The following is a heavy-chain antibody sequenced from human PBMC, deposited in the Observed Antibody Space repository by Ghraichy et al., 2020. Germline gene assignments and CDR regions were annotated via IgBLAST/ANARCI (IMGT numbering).Heavy chain of an antibody. Sequence: GGSLRLYCAAAGLSFSDAWMSWVRQAPGKGLEWVGRINSKSDGGSTDYAAPVKGRFTISRDDSKNTVYLQMNSLKTEDTALYYCTTDPAAMYFENWGQGTLVTVSS. CDR1: GLSFSDAW. V-gene: IGHV3-15*01. J-gene: IGHJ4*02. CDR3: TTDPAAMYFEN. D-gene: IGHD2-2*01. CDR2: INSKSDGGST.